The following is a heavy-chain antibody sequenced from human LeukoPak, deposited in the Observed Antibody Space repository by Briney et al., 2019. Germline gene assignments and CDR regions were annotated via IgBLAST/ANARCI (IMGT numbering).Heavy chain of an antibody. J-gene: IGHJ3*02. V-gene: IGHV1-69*13. D-gene: IGHD3-22*01. CDR3: ARGSGYAQAFDI. CDR1: GYTFTSYY. Sequence: SVKVSCKASGYTFTSYYMHWVRQAPGQGLEWMGGIIPIFGTANYAQKFQGRVTITADESTSTAYMELSSLRSEDTAVYYCARGSGYAQAFDIWGQGTMVTVSS. CDR2: IIPIFGTA.